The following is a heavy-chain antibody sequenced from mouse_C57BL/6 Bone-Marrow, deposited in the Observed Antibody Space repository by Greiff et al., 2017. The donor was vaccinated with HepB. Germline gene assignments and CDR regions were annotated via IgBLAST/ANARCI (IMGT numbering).Heavy chain of an antibody. CDR1: GFTFSSYG. J-gene: IGHJ2*01. V-gene: IGHV5-6*01. CDR2: ISSGGSYT. D-gene: IGHD3-2*02. Sequence: EVKVVESGGDLVKPGGSLKLSCAASGFTFSSYGMSWVRQTPDKRLEWVATISSGGSYTYYPDSVKGRFTISRDNAKNTLYLQMSSLKSEDTAMYYCARDSSGLYFDYWGQGTTLTVSS. CDR3: ARDSSGLYFDY.